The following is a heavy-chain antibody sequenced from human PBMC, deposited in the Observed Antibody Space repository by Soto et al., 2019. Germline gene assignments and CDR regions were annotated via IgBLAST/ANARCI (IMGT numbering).Heavy chain of an antibody. V-gene: IGHV1-18*01. CDR2: VSGYTGNT. J-gene: IGHJ6*02. CDR3: ARFGSDPYYYYGVDV. D-gene: IGHD3-10*01. Sequence: QVQLVQSETEVKKPGASVKVSCKASGYIFTNYDITWVRQAPGQGLEWMGWVSGYTGNTKYAQKFQDRVTMTTDTSTSTVDMVLKSLRSDDTAVYYCARFGSDPYYYYGVDVGGQGTTVFVSS. CDR1: GYIFTNYD.